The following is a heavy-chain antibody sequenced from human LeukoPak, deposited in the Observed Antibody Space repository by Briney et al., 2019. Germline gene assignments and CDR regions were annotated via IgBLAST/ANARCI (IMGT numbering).Heavy chain of an antibody. Sequence: GGSLRLSCAASGFTFTRFNMNWVRQAPGKGLELVSSISSDSTYIYYADSVKGRFTISRDNAKNSLYLQMNSLRAEDTAVYYCARTYYYGSGSNDYWGQGTLVTVSS. CDR1: GFTFTRFN. D-gene: IGHD3-10*01. CDR3: ARTYYYGSGSNDY. CDR2: ISSDSTYI. J-gene: IGHJ4*02. V-gene: IGHV3-21*01.